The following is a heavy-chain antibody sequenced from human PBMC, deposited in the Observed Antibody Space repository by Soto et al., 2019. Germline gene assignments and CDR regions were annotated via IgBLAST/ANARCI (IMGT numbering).Heavy chain of an antibody. CDR1: GFTFSSYW. CDR2: IKQDGSEK. Sequence: GGSLRLSCAASGFTFSSYWMSWVRQAPGKGLEWVANIKQDGSEKYYVDSVKGRFTISRDNAKNSLYLQMNSLRAEDTAVYYCARDQQSISGWYIYYYYYGMDVWGQGTTVTVSS. V-gene: IGHV3-7*01. D-gene: IGHD6-19*01. J-gene: IGHJ6*02. CDR3: ARDQQSISGWYIYYYYYGMDV.